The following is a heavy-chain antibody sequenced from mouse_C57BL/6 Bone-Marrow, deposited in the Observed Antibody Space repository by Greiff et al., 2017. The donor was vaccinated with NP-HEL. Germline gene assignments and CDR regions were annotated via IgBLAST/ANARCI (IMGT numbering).Heavy chain of an antibody. CDR3: ARWLLQDYCDY. Sequence: QVQLQQPGAELVRPGTSVKLSCKASGYTFTSYWMHWVKQRPGQGLEWIGVIDPSDSYTNYNQKFKGKATLTVDTSSSTAYMQLSSLTSEDSAVYYCARWLLQDYCDYWGQGTTLTVSA. V-gene: IGHV1-59*01. CDR1: GYTFTSYW. CDR2: IDPSDSYT. J-gene: IGHJ2*01. D-gene: IGHD2-3*01.